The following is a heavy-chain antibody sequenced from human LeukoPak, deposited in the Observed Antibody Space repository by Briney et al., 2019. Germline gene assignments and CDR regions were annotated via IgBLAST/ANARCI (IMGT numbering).Heavy chain of an antibody. V-gene: IGHV1-18*04. CDR3: ARSGYCSGGSCYSGAFDI. CDR2: ISGYNGNT. CDR1: GYTFTSYY. Sequence: ASVAVSCKASGYTFTSYYMHWVRQAPGQGLEWMGWISGYNGNTNYAQKLQGRVTMTTDTSTSTAYMELRSLRSDDTAVYYCARSGYCSGGSCYSGAFDIWGQGTMVTVSS. J-gene: IGHJ3*02. D-gene: IGHD2-15*01.